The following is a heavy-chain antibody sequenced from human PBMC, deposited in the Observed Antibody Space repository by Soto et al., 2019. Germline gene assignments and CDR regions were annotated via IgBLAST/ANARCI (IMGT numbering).Heavy chain of an antibody. D-gene: IGHD6-13*01. J-gene: IGHJ4*02. V-gene: IGHV4-61*01. CDR3: ARVTSSWGLVSDFDY. Sequence: QVQLQESGPGLVKPSETLSLTCTVSGGSVSSGSYYWSWIRQPPGKGLECVGYIYYSGSTNYNPSLKSRVTISVDTSKNQFSLKLSSVTAADTAVYYCARVTSSWGLVSDFDYWGQVTLVTVSS. CDR1: GGSVSSGSYY. CDR2: IYYSGST.